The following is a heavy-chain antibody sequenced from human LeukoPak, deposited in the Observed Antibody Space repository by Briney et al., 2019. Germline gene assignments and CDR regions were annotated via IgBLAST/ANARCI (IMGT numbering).Heavy chain of an antibody. Sequence: HPGGSLRLSCAASGFTFSSYAMSWVRQAPGKGLEWVSAISGSGGSTYYADSVKGRFTISRDNSKNSLYLQMNSLRTEDTALYYCAKASSGDGYIAYFDYWGQGTLVTVSS. CDR2: ISGSGGST. J-gene: IGHJ4*02. D-gene: IGHD5-24*01. CDR1: GFTFSSYA. CDR3: AKASSGDGYIAYFDY. V-gene: IGHV3-23*01.